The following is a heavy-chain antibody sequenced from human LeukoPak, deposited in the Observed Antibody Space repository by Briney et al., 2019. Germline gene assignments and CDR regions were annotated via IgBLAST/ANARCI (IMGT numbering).Heavy chain of an antibody. J-gene: IGHJ4*02. CDR3: AKGASIAVAGTLDY. Sequence: GGSLRLSCAVSGFTFDDYAMHWVRQAPGKGLEWVSGISWNSGSIDYADSVKGRFTISRDNAKNSLYLQMNSLRAEDTASYYCAKGASIAVAGTLDYWGQGTLVTVSS. CDR2: ISWNSGSI. V-gene: IGHV3-9*01. CDR1: GFTFDDYA. D-gene: IGHD6-19*01.